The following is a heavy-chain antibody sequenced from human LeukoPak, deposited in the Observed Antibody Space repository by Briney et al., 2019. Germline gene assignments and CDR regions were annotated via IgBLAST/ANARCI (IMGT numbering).Heavy chain of an antibody. CDR1: GFTFSSYS. Sequence: PGGSLRLSCAVSGFTFSSYSMNWARQAPGKGLEWVSFITYSSSIIYYADSVKGRFTISRDNAKNSLFLKMNSLSAEDTAVYYCARHRWGNENWFDPWGQGTLVTVSS. V-gene: IGHV3-48*01. CDR2: ITYSSSII. J-gene: IGHJ5*02. CDR3: ARHRWGNENWFDP. D-gene: IGHD3-16*01.